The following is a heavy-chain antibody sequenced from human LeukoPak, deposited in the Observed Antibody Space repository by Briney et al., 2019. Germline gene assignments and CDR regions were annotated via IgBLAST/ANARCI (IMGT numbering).Heavy chain of an antibody. V-gene: IGHV1-2*02. D-gene: IGHD1-26*01. CDR3: ARGKGYSGKYGAFDI. J-gene: IGHJ3*02. Sequence: GASVKVSCKASGYTFTGYYMHWVRQAPGQGLEWMGWINPNSGGTNYAQKFQGRVTMTRDTSISTAYMELSRLRSDDTAVYYCARGKGYSGKYGAFDIWGQGTMVTVSS. CDR1: GYTFTGYY. CDR2: INPNSGGT.